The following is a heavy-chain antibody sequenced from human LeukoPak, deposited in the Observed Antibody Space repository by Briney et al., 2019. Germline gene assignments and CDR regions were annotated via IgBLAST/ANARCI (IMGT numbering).Heavy chain of an antibody. D-gene: IGHD6-19*01. CDR3: ARDPGYSSGWYYFDY. Sequence: GGSLRLSCAASGFTFSSYGMHWVRQAPGKGLEWVAVISYDGSNKYYADSVKGRFTISRDNSKNTLYLQMNSLRAEDTAVYYCARDPGYSSGWYYFDYWGQGTLVTVSS. CDR1: GFTFSSYG. J-gene: IGHJ4*02. CDR2: ISYDGSNK. V-gene: IGHV3-30*03.